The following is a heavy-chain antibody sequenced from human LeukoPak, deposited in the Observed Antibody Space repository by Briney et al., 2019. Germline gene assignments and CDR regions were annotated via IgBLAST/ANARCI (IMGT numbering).Heavy chain of an antibody. J-gene: IGHJ4*02. D-gene: IGHD6-13*01. CDR3: ARDPVAAAGVDFDY. CDR2: IYSSGST. V-gene: IGHV4-4*07. Sequence: SETLSLTCTVSGGSISNSYWSWIRQPAGKGLEWIGRIYSSGSTNYNPSLKSRVTMSVDTSKNQFSLKVTSVTDAGTAVYYCARDPVAAAGVDFDYWGQGTLVTVSS. CDR1: GGSISNSY.